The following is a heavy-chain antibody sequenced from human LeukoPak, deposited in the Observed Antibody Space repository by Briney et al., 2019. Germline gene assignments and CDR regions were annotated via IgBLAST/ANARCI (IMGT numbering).Heavy chain of an antibody. Sequence: SSETPSLTCAVYGGSFSGYYWSWIRQPPGKGLEWIGEINHSGSTNYNPSLKSRVTISVDTSKNQFSLKLSSVTAADTAVYYCTLTRDSTDIVDYWGQGTLVTVSS. D-gene: IGHD2-2*01. CDR1: GGSFSGYY. CDR2: INHSGST. CDR3: TLTRDSTDIVDY. J-gene: IGHJ4*02. V-gene: IGHV4-34*01.